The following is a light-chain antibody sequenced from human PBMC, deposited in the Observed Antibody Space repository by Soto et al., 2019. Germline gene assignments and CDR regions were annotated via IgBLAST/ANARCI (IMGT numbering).Light chain of an antibody. Sequence: EIVLTQSPATLSLSPGNRATLSCRASQSVSGYLDWYQQKPGQAPRLLIYDASNRATGIPARFSGSGSGTDITLTITSLEPKDFAVYYCQQRSNWPSTFGGGTKVQI. J-gene: IGKJ4*01. V-gene: IGKV3-11*01. CDR1: QSVSGY. CDR3: QQRSNWPST. CDR2: DAS.